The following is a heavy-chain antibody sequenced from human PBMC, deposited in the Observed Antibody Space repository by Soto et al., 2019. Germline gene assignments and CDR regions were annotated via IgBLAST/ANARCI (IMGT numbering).Heavy chain of an antibody. CDR2: IYYSGST. CDR1: GGSISSSSYY. CDR3: ARRKSGLAVAGTHYYYGMDV. V-gene: IGHV4-39*07. Sequence: SETLSLTCTVSGGSISSSSYYWGWIRQPPGKGLEWIGSIYYSGSTYYNPSLKSRVTISVDKSKNQFSLKLSSVTAADTAVYYCARRKSGLAVAGTHYYYGMDVWGQGTTVTVSS. D-gene: IGHD6-19*01. J-gene: IGHJ6*02.